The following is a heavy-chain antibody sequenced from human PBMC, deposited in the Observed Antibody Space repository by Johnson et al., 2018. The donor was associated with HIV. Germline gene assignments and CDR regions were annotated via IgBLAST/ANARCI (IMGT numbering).Heavy chain of an antibody. CDR2: IRSKPYSYAT. Sequence: VQLVESGGGLVQPGGSQKLSCAASGFTFSGSAMHWVRQASGKGLEWVGRIRSKPYSYATAYAASVTGRFTISRDDSKNTAYLQMNSLRGEDTAVYYCASGDDDGFWGQGTMVTVSS. CDR3: ASGDDDGF. J-gene: IGHJ3*01. CDR1: GFTFSGSA. V-gene: IGHV3-73*01. D-gene: IGHD5-12*01.